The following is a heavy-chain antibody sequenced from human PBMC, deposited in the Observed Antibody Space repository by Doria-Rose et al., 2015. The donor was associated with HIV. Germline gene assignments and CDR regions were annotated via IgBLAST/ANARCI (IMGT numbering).Heavy chain of an antibody. Sequence: QITLKECGPVLVKPTETLTLTCTVSGVSLSSPGMGVSWIRQPPGKALEWLAHTFSDDERSYKTSLKSRLTISRGTSKSQVVLTMTDMDPVDTATYYCARIKSSRWYHKYYFDFWGQGTLVIVSA. CDR1: GVSLSSPGMG. CDR2: TFSDDER. J-gene: IGHJ4*02. CDR3: ARIKSSRWYHKYYFDF. V-gene: IGHV2-26*01. D-gene: IGHD6-13*01.